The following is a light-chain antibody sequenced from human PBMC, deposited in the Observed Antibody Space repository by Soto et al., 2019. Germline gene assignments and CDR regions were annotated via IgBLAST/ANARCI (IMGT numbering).Light chain of an antibody. V-gene: IGKV1-5*01. CDR1: QSISNW. CDR2: VVS. J-gene: IGKJ1*01. Sequence: DIQMTQSPSTLSASVGDRVTITCRASQSISNWLAWYQQKPGKAPKLLIYVVSRLESGVPSRFSGSGSGTECTLTISSLQPDDFATYYCQQYNSYPWTFGQGTKVEIK. CDR3: QQYNSYPWT.